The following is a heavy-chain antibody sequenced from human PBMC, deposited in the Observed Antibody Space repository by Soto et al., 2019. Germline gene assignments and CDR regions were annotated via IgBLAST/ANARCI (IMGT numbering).Heavy chain of an antibody. Sequence: QVQLVQSGAEVKKPGASVKVSCKASGYTFTSYAMHWVRQAPGQRLEWMGWINAGNGNTKYSQKFQGRVTITRDTSASTAYMELSSLRSEDTAVYYCARAEAVVVIIDHYYYGMDVWGQGTTVTVSS. CDR1: GYTFTSYA. CDR2: INAGNGNT. V-gene: IGHV1-3*01. D-gene: IGHD3-22*01. CDR3: ARAEAVVVIIDHYYYGMDV. J-gene: IGHJ6*02.